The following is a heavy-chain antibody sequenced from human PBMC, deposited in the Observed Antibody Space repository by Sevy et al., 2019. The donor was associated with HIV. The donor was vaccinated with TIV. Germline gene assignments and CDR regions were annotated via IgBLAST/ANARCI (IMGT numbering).Heavy chain of an antibody. CDR2: IYYSRST. J-gene: IGHJ6*02. Sequence: SETLSLTCTVSGDSISNYYWSWIRQPPGKGLEWNGYIYYSRSTNYNPSLKGRVTISVDKSKNQFSLKLCSVTAADTAVYYCARALQNYYYGMDVWGQGTTVTVSS. D-gene: IGHD3-16*02. V-gene: IGHV4-59*01. CDR3: ARALQNYYYGMDV. CDR1: GDSISNYY.